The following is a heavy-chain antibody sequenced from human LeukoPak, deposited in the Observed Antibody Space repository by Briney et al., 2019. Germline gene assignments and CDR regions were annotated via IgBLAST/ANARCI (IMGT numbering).Heavy chain of an antibody. CDR3: ARGYSYGPHLYYFDY. D-gene: IGHD5-18*01. V-gene: IGHV3-30*04. CDR2: ISYDGSNK. Sequence: PRGSLRLSCAASGFTFSSYAMHWVRQAPGKGLEWVAVISYDGSNKYYADSAKGRFTISRDNSKNTLYLQMNSLRAEDTAVYYCARGYSYGPHLYYFDYWGQGTLVTVSS. CDR1: GFTFSSYA. J-gene: IGHJ4*02.